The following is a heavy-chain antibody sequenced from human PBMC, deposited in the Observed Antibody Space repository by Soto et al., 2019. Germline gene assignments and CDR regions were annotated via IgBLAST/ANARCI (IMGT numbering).Heavy chain of an antibody. Sequence: ASVKVSCKASGYTFTSYGISWVRLAPGQGLEWMGWISAYNGNTNYAQKLQGRVTMTTDTSTSTAYMELRSLRSDDTAVYYCASSVIGMVWFDPWGQGTLVTVSS. J-gene: IGHJ5*02. CDR1: GYTFTSYG. CDR3: ASSVIGMVWFDP. D-gene: IGHD3-10*01. CDR2: ISAYNGNT. V-gene: IGHV1-18*01.